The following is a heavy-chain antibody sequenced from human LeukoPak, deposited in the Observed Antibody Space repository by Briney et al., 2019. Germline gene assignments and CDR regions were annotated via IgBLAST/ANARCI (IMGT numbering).Heavy chain of an antibody. CDR2: IYYSGST. D-gene: IGHD3-10*01. CDR3: ARDGGGYYGSGSYSWFDP. CDR1: GGSISSYY. V-gene: IGHV4-59*01. J-gene: IGHJ5*02. Sequence: PSETLCLTCTVSGGSISSYYWSWIRQPPGKGLEWIGYIYYSGSTNYNPSLKSRVTISVDTSKNQFSLKLSSVTAADTAVYYCARDGGGYYGSGSYSWFDPWGQGTLVTVSS.